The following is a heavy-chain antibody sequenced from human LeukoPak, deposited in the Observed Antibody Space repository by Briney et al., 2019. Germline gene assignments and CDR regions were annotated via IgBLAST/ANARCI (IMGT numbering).Heavy chain of an antibody. CDR1: GYSISSGYY. CDR2: IYTSGST. CDR3: ARDYDVLTAYPPTQLFDP. Sequence: PSETLSLTCTVSGYSISSGYYWGWIRQPAGKGLEWIGRIYTSGSTNYNPSLKSRVTMSVDTSKNQFSLKLNSVTAADTAVYYCARDYDVLTAYPPTQLFDPWGQGTLVTVSS. D-gene: IGHD3-9*01. V-gene: IGHV4-4*07. J-gene: IGHJ5*02.